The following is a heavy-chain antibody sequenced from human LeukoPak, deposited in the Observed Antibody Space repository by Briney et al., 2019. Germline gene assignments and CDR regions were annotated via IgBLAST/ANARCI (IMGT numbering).Heavy chain of an antibody. CDR2: IYHSGST. V-gene: IGHV4-38-2*01. J-gene: IGHJ4*02. CDR3: ARHTGGYTYGLVY. CDR1: GYSISSGYY. Sequence: PSETLSLTCAVSGYSISSGYYWGWIRQPPGKGLEWIGTIYHSGSTYYNPSLKSRVTMSVDTSKNQFSLNLSSVTAADTALYYCARHTGGYTYGLVYWGQGTPVTVSS. D-gene: IGHD5-18*01.